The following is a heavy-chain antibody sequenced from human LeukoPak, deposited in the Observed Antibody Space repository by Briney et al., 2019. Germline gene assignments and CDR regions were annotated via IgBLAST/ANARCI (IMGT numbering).Heavy chain of an antibody. CDR2: INPNNGGT. D-gene: IGHD6-13*01. Sequence: GASVKVSCKASGYTFTDYYMHWVRQAPGQGLEWMGWINPNNGGTSYAQKFQGRVTMTRDTSITTSYMELPSLTSDDTAVYYCARGYSSPAPNFDYWGQGTLVTVSS. J-gene: IGHJ4*02. CDR1: GYTFTDYY. CDR3: ARGYSSPAPNFDY. V-gene: IGHV1-2*02.